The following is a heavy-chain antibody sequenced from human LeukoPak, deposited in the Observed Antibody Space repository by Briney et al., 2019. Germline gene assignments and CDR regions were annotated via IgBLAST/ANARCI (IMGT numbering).Heavy chain of an antibody. CDR2: INHSGST. Sequence: PSETLSLTCAVYGGSFSGYYWSWIRQPPGKGLEWIGEINHSGSTNYNPSLKSRVTISVDTSKNQFSLKLSSVTAADTAVYHCARGPRVRGSRGWFDPWGQGTLVTVSS. D-gene: IGHD3-10*01. CDR3: ARGPRVRGSRGWFDP. V-gene: IGHV4-34*01. CDR1: GGSFSGYY. J-gene: IGHJ5*02.